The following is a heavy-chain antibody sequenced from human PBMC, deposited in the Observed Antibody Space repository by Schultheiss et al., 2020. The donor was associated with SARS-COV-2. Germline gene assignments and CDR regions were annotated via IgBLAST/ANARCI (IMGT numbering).Heavy chain of an antibody. CDR3: ARGAGSHYYLMDV. CDR1: GGSINSYY. V-gene: IGHV4-59*01. CDR2: MYYLGTT. D-gene: IGHD4/OR15-4a*01. J-gene: IGHJ6*03. Sequence: SETLSLTCTVSGGSINSYYWSWIRQPPGKGLEWIGYMYYLGTTNYNASLKGRVTVSLDTSKNQFSLKMSSMTAADTAVYYCARGAGSHYYLMDVWGKGTTVTVSS.